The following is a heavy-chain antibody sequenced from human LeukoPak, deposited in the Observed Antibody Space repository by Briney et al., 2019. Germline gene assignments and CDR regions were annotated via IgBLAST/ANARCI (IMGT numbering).Heavy chain of an antibody. CDR1: GFTFSSYS. D-gene: IGHD2-15*01. CDR3: ARVGCRGGSCSPRGDYYYGMDV. CDR2: ISSSGSFI. Sequence: KAGGSLRLSCAASGFTFSSYSMNWVRQAPGKGLEWVSSISSSGSFISYPDSVKGRFTISRDNAKNALFLQMNSLRAEDTAVYYCARVGCRGGSCSPRGDYYYGMDVWGQGTTVTVSS. V-gene: IGHV3-21*01. J-gene: IGHJ6*02.